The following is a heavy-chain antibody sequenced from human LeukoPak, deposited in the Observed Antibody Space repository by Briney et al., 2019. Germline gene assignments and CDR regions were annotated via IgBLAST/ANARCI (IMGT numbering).Heavy chain of an antibody. CDR1: GGSISSYY. D-gene: IGHD2-15*01. Sequence: SETLSLTCTVSGGSISSYYWSWIRQPPGKGLEWIGYIYYSGSTNYNPSLKSRTTISVDTSKNQFSLKLYSVTAADTAVYYCAAHCSGGSCYLNWFDPWGRGTLVTVSS. J-gene: IGHJ5*02. CDR3: AAHCSGGSCYLNWFDP. V-gene: IGHV4-59*01. CDR2: IYYSGST.